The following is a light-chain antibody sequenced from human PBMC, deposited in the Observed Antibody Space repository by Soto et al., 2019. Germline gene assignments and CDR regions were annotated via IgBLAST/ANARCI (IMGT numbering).Light chain of an antibody. CDR1: QAILTY. CDR3: QQTFSPAVT. Sequence: DIHLTQPPSSLSAAVGDRVTITCRASQAILTYLNWFQQKAGKAPEVLIYGASSLRSGVPSRFTGSGSATDFTLTITSLQPEDAGTYFCQQTFSPAVTFGGGTKVDIK. V-gene: IGKV1-39*01. J-gene: IGKJ4*01. CDR2: GAS.